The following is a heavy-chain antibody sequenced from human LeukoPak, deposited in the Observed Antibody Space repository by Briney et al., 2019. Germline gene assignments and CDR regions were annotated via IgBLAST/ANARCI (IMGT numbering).Heavy chain of an antibody. CDR2: IYTSGST. CDR1: GDSITSGTYY. Sequence: SETLSLTCTVSGDSITSGTYYWTWIRQPAGKGLEWIGRIYTSGSTNYKPSLKSRVTISVDTSKNQFSLKLSSVTAADTAVYYCARVTTLGGFITMVDYYMDVWGKGTTVTISS. V-gene: IGHV4-61*02. CDR3: ARVTTLGGFITMVDYYMDV. D-gene: IGHD3-10*01. J-gene: IGHJ6*03.